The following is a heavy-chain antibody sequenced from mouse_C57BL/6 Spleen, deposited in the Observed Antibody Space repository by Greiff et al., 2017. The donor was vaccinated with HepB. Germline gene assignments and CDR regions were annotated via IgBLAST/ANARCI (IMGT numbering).Heavy chain of an antibody. V-gene: IGHV1-81*01. Sequence: VQLQQSGAELARPGASVKLSCKASGYTFTSYGISWVKQSPGQGLEWIGEIYPRSGNTYYNAKFKGKATLTAAKSSSTAYMEFRSLTSEDSAVYFCARHYYGSSPLAYWGQGTLVTVSA. CDR1: GYTFTSYG. CDR3: ARHYYGSSPLAY. D-gene: IGHD1-1*01. J-gene: IGHJ3*01. CDR2: IYPRSGNT.